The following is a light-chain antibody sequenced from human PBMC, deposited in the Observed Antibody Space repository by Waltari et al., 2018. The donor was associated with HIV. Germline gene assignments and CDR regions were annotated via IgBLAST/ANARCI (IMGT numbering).Light chain of an antibody. CDR2: EVF. CDR3: CAYAGGLE. Sequence: QSALTQPPSASGSPGQSVTISCTGTGSDVGGYNYVSWFQQHPGKVPKLIIYEVFRRPSGVPDRFFGSKSADTASLTISGLQAEDEADYYCCAYAGGLEFGGGTKLTVL. CDR1: GSDVGGYNY. V-gene: IGLV2-8*01. J-gene: IGLJ2*01.